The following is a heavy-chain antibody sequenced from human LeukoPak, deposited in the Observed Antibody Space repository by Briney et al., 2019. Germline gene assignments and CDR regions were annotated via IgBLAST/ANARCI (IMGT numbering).Heavy chain of an antibody. D-gene: IGHD4-11*01. J-gene: IGHJ4*02. CDR3: ASRVLDYSNYIHFDY. V-gene: IGHV4-39*07. CDR2: INHSGST. CDR1: GGSISSSSYY. Sequence: PSETLSLTCTVSGGSISSSSYYWGWIRQPPGKGLEWIGEINHSGSTNYNPSLKSRVTISVDTSKNQFSLKLSSVTAADTAVYYCASRVLDYSNYIHFDYWGQGTLVTVSS.